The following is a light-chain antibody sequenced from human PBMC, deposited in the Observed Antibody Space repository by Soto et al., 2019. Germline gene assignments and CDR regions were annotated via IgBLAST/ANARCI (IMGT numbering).Light chain of an antibody. CDR3: SSYGGSNNYVV. J-gene: IGLJ2*01. CDR1: SSDVGAYNY. V-gene: IGLV2-8*01. CDR2: EVT. Sequence: QPVLTQPPSASGSPGQSVTISCTGTSSDVGAYNYVSWYQQHPGNAPKLMIYEVTKRPSGVPDRFSGSKSGNTASLTVSGLQAEDEADYYCSSYGGSNNYVVFGGGTKLTVL.